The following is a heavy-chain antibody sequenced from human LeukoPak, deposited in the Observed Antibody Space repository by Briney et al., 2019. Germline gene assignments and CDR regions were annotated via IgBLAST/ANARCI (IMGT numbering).Heavy chain of an antibody. J-gene: IGHJ4*02. D-gene: IGHD5-18*01. V-gene: IGHV3-30-3*01. CDR2: ISYDGSNK. Sequence: GGSLRLSCAASGFTFSSYAMHWVRQAPGKGLEWVAVISYDGSNKYYADSVKGRFTISRDNSKNTLYLQMNSLRAEDTAVYYWERDRGKTAIYFAYGGQGTLVTFSS. CDR1: GFTFSSYA. CDR3: ERDRGKTAIYFAY.